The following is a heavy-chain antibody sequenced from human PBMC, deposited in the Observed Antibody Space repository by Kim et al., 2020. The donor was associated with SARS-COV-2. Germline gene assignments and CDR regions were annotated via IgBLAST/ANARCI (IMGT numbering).Heavy chain of an antibody. D-gene: IGHD6-13*01. V-gene: IGHV1-46*01. CDR3: TRGQELAEVSFEEPDDY. J-gene: IGHJ4*02. Sequence: ASVKVSCKASGYTFTNFYIHWVRQAPGQGLEWMGIINPADGRTHYADTFQDRITMTRDTSTNTFFMALSRLRFEDTAVYFCTRGQELAEVSFEEPDDYWGQGTLVSVSS. CDR1: GYTFTNFY. CDR2: INPADGRT.